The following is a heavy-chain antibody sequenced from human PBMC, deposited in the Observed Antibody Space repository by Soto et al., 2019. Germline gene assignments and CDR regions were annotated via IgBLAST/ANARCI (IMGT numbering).Heavy chain of an antibody. CDR3: ARAYHPRYFDY. CDR2: IYSNGAT. Sequence: PSETLSLTCTVSGGSISGYYWSWIRRPPGKGLEWIGYIYSNGATNYNPSLKSRITISVDTSKNQFSPKLSSVTAADTAVYYCARAYHPRYFDYWGQGTLVTVSS. D-gene: IGHD2-2*01. J-gene: IGHJ4*02. V-gene: IGHV4-59*12. CDR1: GGSISGYY.